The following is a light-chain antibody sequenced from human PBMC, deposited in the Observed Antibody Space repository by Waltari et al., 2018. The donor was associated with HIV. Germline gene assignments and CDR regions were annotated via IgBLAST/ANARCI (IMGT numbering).Light chain of an antibody. J-gene: IGKJ4*01. CDR2: KAS. V-gene: IGKV1-5*03. CDR1: QTISDW. Sequence: IQMTQSPSTLSASVGDRVAITCRASQTISDWLAWYQKKPGKAPKLLIYKASNLQSGVPSRFSGGGSGTEFTLTISSLQPDDFATYYCQQYNSFSLTYGGGTKVESK. CDR3: QQYNSFSLT.